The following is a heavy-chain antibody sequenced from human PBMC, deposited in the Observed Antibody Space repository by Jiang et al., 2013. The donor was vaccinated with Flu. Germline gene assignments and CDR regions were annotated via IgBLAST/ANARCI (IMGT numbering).Heavy chain of an antibody. D-gene: IGHD6-13*01. CDR2: TYYRSKWYN. J-gene: IGHJ4*02. CDR1: VSSNSAA. CDR3: AREGEIAAAGTGSDY. Sequence: VSSNSAAWNWIRQSPSRGLEWLGRTYYRSKWYNDYAVSVKSRITINPDTSKNQFSLQLNSVTPEDTAVYYCAREGEIAAAGTGSDYWGQGTLVTVPS. V-gene: IGHV6-1*01.